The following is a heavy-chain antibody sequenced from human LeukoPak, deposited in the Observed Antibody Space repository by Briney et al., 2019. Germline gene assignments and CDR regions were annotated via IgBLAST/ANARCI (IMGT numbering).Heavy chain of an antibody. D-gene: IGHD2-15*01. V-gene: IGHV3-23*01. Sequence: PGGSLRLSCAASGFTFSSYAMSWVRQAPGKGLEWVSAISGSGGSTYYADSVKGRFTISRDNSKNTLYLQMNSLRAEDTAVYYCARRTDYCSGGSCYRNWFDPWGQGTLVTVSS. CDR1: GFTFSSYA. J-gene: IGHJ5*02. CDR2: ISGSGGST. CDR3: ARRTDYCSGGSCYRNWFDP.